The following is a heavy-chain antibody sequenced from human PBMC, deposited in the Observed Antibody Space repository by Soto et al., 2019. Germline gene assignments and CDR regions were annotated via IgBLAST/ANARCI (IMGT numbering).Heavy chain of an antibody. CDR2: ISAYNANT. CDR1: GYTFTIYG. Sequence: GASVKVSCKASGYTFTIYGISWVRQAPGQGLEWMGWISAYNANTNYAQKIQGRVTMTTDASTSTAYMELRSLRSDDTAVYYCARDLVLLWFGESRPNNVFDYWGQGTLVTVSS. D-gene: IGHD3-10*01. CDR3: ARDLVLLWFGESRPNNVFDY. V-gene: IGHV1-18*01. J-gene: IGHJ4*02.